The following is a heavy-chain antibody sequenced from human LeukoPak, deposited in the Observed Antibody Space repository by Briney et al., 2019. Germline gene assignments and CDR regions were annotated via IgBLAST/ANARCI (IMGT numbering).Heavy chain of an antibody. D-gene: IGHD4-11*01. CDR3: ASVIYSKMPPGFDY. Sequence: PSETLSLTCTVSGGSISSGDYYWRWIRQPPGKGLEWIGYIYYSGSTYYNPSLKSRVTISVDTSKNQFSLKLSSVTAADTAVYYCASVIYSKMPPGFDYWGQGTLVTVSS. CDR2: IYYSGST. V-gene: IGHV4-30-4*08. CDR1: GGSISSGDYY. J-gene: IGHJ4*02.